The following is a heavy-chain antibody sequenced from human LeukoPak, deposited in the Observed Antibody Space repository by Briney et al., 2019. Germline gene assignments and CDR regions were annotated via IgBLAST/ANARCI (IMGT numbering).Heavy chain of an antibody. CDR3: ARHFDY. J-gene: IGHJ4*02. V-gene: IGHV4-39*01. Sequence: SETLSLTCTVSGGSIRSSGNYWGWIRQPPEQGLEWIGSIAYSGSTYYNPSLKSRVTISEVTSKNQFSLKLNSVTAADTAVYYCARHFDYWGQGTLVTVSS. CDR2: IAYSGST. CDR1: GGSIRSSGNY.